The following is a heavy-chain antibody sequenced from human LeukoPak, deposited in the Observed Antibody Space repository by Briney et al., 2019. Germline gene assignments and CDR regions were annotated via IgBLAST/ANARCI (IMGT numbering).Heavy chain of an antibody. J-gene: IGHJ4*02. CDR3: ARDPYSGLFDY. V-gene: IGHV3-20*04. Sequence: GGSLRLSCAASGFTFDDYGMSWVRQAPGKGLEWVSGINWNGGSTGYADSVKGRFTISRDSAKNSLYLQMNSLRAEDTAVYYCARDPYSGLFDYWGQGTLVTVSS. CDR1: GFTFDDYG. CDR2: INWNGGST. D-gene: IGHD4-11*01.